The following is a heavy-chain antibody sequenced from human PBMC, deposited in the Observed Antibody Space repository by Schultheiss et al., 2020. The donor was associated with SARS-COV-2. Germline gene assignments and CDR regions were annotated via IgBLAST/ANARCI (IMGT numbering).Heavy chain of an antibody. D-gene: IGHD6-19*01. CDR1: GYSFTTYG. CDR2: ISAYNGDT. J-gene: IGHJ6*02. V-gene: IGHV1-18*01. CDR3: ARDPLYSSGWAHWYYYGMDV. Sequence: ASVKVSCKASGYSFTTYGISWVRQAPGQGLEWMGWISAYNGDTNYAQKFQGRVTMTRDTSISTAYMELSRLRSDDTAVYYCARDPLYSSGWAHWYYYGMDVWGQGTTVTVSS.